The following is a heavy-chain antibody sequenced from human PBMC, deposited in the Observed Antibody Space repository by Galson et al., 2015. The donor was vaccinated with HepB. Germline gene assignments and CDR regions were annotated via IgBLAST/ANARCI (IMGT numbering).Heavy chain of an antibody. Sequence: TLSLTCAVYGGSFSGYYWSWIRQSPGKGLEWIGEINHSGSTNYNPSLKSRVTISVDTSKNQFSLKLSSVTAADTAVYYCARSTLTIWFGELLFGFDYWGQGTLVTVSS. CDR3: ARSTLTIWFGELLFGFDY. CDR2: INHSGST. V-gene: IGHV4-34*01. J-gene: IGHJ4*02. CDR1: GGSFSGYY. D-gene: IGHD3-10*01.